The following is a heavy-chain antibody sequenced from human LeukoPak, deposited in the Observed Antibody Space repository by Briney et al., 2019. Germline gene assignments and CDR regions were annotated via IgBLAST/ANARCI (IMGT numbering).Heavy chain of an antibody. V-gene: IGHV3-30-3*01. J-gene: IGHJ4*02. CDR2: ISYDGSNK. D-gene: IGHD2-8*01. CDR1: GFTFSSYA. CDR3: ARGQFYYREGYFDY. Sequence: GGSLRLSCAASGFTFSSYAMSWVRQAPGKGLEWVAVISYDGSNKYYADSVKGRFTISRDNSKNTLYLQMNSLRAEDTAVYYCARGQFYYREGYFDYWGQGTLVTVSS.